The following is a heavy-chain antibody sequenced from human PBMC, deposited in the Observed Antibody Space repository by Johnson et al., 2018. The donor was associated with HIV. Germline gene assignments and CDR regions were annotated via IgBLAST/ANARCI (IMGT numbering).Heavy chain of an antibody. D-gene: IGHD3-10*01. CDR1: GFTLSSYW. V-gene: IGHV3-7*01. CDR3: ARDAARGYGSELDAFDI. CDR2: IKQDGSEK. J-gene: IGHJ3*02. Sequence: VQLVESGGGLVQPGGSVRLSCAASGFTLSSYWMSWVRQAPEKGLEWVANIKQDGSEKYYVDSVKGRFTISRENAKNSVYLQMNSLRAEDTAVYYCARDAARGYGSELDAFDIWGQGTMVTVSS.